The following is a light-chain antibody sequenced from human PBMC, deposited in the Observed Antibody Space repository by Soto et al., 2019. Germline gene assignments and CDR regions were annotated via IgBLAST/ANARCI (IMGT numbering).Light chain of an antibody. CDR3: QKYESDPFT. Sequence: DIQMTQSPSSRSASVGDRVTITCRASQGISNYLAWYQQKPGKVPTLLIYAASTLHSGVPSRFSGSGSGTDFTLSISSLQPEDVATYYCQKYESDPFTFGPGTKVQI. V-gene: IGKV1-27*01. CDR2: AAS. CDR1: QGISNY. J-gene: IGKJ3*01.